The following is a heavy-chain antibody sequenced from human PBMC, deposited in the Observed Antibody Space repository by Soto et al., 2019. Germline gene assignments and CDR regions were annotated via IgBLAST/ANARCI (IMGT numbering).Heavy chain of an antibody. CDR2: ISSSSSTI. J-gene: IGHJ3*02. CDR1: GFTFSSYS. Sequence: GGSLRLSCAASGFTFSSYSMNWVRQAPGKGLEWVSYISSSSSTIYYADSVKGRFTISRDNAKNSLYLQMNSLRDEDTAVYYCARAIAVASPMDAFDIWGQGTMVTVS. D-gene: IGHD6-19*01. CDR3: ARAIAVASPMDAFDI. V-gene: IGHV3-48*02.